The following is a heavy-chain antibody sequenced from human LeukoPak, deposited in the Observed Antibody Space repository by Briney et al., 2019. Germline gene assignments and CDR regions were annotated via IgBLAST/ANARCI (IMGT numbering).Heavy chain of an antibody. J-gene: IGHJ4*02. V-gene: IGHV3-48*01. CDR2: ISSSSSTI. Sequence: PGGSLRLSCAASGFTFSSYSMNWVRQAPGKGLEWVSYISSSSSTIYYADSVKGRFTISRDNAKNSLYLQMNSLRAEDTAVYYCARDSTWFGELSPSSFDYWGQGTLVTVSS. D-gene: IGHD3-10*01. CDR3: ARDSTWFGELSPSSFDY. CDR1: GFTFSSYS.